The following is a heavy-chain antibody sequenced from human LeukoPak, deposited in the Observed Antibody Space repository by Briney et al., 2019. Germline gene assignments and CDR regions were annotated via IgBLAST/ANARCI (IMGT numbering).Heavy chain of an antibody. Sequence: PGGSLRLSCAASGFTFGSYSMNWVRQAPGKGLEWVSSISSSSSYIYYADSVKGRFTISRDNAKNSLYLQMNSLRAEDTAVYYCARDISTSCYQFSCRNDAFDIWGQGTMVTVSS. CDR3: ARDISTSCYQFSCRNDAFDI. J-gene: IGHJ3*02. CDR1: GFTFGSYS. CDR2: ISSSSSYI. D-gene: IGHD2-2*01. V-gene: IGHV3-21*01.